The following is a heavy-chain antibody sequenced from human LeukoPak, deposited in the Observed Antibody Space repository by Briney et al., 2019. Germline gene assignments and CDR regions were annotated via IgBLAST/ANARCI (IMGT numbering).Heavy chain of an antibody. CDR2: MNPNSGNT. D-gene: IGHD3-10*01. Sequence: ASVKVSCKASGYTFTSYDINWVRQATGQGLEWMGWMNPNSGNTGYAQKFQGRVTMTRDTSTSTVYMELSSLRSEDTAVYYCARTRRHYYYGSGSYYWFDPWGQGTLVTVSS. CDR1: GYTFTSYD. V-gene: IGHV1-8*01. CDR3: ARTRRHYYYGSGSYYWFDP. J-gene: IGHJ5*02.